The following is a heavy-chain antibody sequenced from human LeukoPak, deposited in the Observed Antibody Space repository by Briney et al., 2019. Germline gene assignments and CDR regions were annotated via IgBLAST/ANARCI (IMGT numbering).Heavy chain of an antibody. CDR1: GNYW. V-gene: IGHV3-74*01. Sequence: GGSLRLSCAASGNYWMHWVRQAPGKGLVWVSHINSDGSWTSYADSVKGRFTISKDNAKNTVYLQMNNLRAEDTAVYYCVSFYGTYWGRGTLVTVSS. CDR3: VSFYGTY. J-gene: IGHJ4*02. CDR2: INSDGSWT. D-gene: IGHD2-2*01.